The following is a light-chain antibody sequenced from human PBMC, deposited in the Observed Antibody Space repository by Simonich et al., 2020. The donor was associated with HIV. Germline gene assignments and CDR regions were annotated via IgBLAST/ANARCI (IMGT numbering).Light chain of an antibody. CDR1: RSVSSN. Sequence: EIVMTQSPATLSVSPGERATLSCSANRSVSSNLAWYQQKPGQAPRLLIYGASTRATGIPARFSGSGAGTEFTLTISSLQPEDFATYYCQQYYSTPRTFGQGTKVEIK. J-gene: IGKJ1*01. CDR2: GAS. V-gene: IGKV3-15*01. CDR3: QQYYSTPRT.